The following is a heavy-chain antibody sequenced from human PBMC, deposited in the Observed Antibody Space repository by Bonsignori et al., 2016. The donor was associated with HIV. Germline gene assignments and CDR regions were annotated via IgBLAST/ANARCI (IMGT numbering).Heavy chain of an antibody. J-gene: IGHJ6*03. CDR1: GYNFRSYD. Sequence: ASVKVSCKTSGYNFRSYDIHWVRQATGQGLEWMGWMNPNSGNTAYARKFQGRVTLTRNTSISTAYMDLSSLKADDTAVYYCARGPAFYYYMDVWGKGTTVTVSS. CDR3: ARGPAFYYYMDV. CDR2: MNPNSGNT. V-gene: IGHV1-8*01.